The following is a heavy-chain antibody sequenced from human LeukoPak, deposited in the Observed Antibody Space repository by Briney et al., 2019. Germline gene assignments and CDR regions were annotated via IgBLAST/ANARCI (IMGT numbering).Heavy chain of an antibody. CDR2: MNPNSGNT. CDR3: ARGPSVMDGYSLVFDY. Sequence: GASVKVSCKASGYTFTSYDINWVRQATGQGLEWMGWMNPNSGNTGYAQEFQGRVTITRDTSASTAYMELSSLRSEDMAVYYCARGPSVMDGYSLVFDYWGQGTLVTVSS. D-gene: IGHD5-24*01. V-gene: IGHV1-8*01. J-gene: IGHJ4*02. CDR1: GYTFTSYD.